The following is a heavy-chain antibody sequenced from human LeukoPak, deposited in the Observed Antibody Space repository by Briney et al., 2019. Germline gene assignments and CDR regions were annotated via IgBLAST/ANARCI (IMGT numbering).Heavy chain of an antibody. J-gene: IGHJ4*02. CDR2: IRYDGSNK. Sequence: PGGSLRLSCAASGFTFSNYGMHWVRQAPGKGLEWVAFIRYDGSNKYYADSVKGRFTISRDNSKNTLYLQMNSLRAEDTAVYYCAKDRQIAGAHYFEYWGQGTLVTVSS. CDR1: GFTFSNYG. D-gene: IGHD1-26*01. CDR3: AKDRQIAGAHYFEY. V-gene: IGHV3-30*02.